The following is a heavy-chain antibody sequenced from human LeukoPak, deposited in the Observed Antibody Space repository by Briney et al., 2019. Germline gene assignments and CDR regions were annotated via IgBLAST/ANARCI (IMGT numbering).Heavy chain of an antibody. Sequence: GGSLRLSRAASGFTFSSYGMHWVRQAPGKGLEWVAVISYDGSNKYYADSVKGRFTISRDNSKNTLYLQMNSLRAEDTAVYYCAKAVHSSSWGNWFDPWGQGTLVTVSA. CDR1: GFTFSSYG. V-gene: IGHV3-30*18. D-gene: IGHD6-13*01. J-gene: IGHJ5*02. CDR3: AKAVHSSSWGNWFDP. CDR2: ISYDGSNK.